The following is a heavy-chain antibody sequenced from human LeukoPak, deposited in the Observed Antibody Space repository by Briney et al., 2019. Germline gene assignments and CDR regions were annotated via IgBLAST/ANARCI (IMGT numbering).Heavy chain of an antibody. D-gene: IGHD4-17*01. CDR1: GGTFSSYA. Sequence: SVKVSCKASGGTFSSYAISWVRQAPGQGLEWMGRIIPILGIANYAQKFQGRVTITADKSTSTAYMELSSLRSEDTAVYYCARDTPPKRHDYGDYVGDDYWGQGTLVTVSS. CDR2: IIPILGIA. J-gene: IGHJ4*02. V-gene: IGHV1-69*04. CDR3: ARDTPPKRHDYGDYVGDDY.